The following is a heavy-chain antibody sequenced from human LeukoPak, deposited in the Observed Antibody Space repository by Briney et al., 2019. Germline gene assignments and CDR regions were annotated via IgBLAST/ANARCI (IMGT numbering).Heavy chain of an antibody. Sequence: GGSLILSCAASGFTFSNYAMTWVRQAPGKGLEWVSSITNTGATTYYADSVKGRFTISRDNSKTTLYFQMNSLRVEDTAIYYCAKDRAGYSYGTFEAWGQGALVTVSS. CDR1: GFTFSNYA. V-gene: IGHV3-23*01. CDR2: ITNTGATT. D-gene: IGHD5-18*01. CDR3: AKDRAGYSYGTFEA. J-gene: IGHJ4*02.